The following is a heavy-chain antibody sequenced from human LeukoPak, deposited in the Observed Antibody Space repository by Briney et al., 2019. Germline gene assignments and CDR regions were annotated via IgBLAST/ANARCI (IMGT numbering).Heavy chain of an antibody. CDR1: GFTFSSYS. V-gene: IGHV3-21*01. Sequence: PGGSLRLSCAVSGFTFSSYSMNWVRQAPGKGLEWVSAISSGSSHINYADSVEGRFTISRDNAENSLYLQMNSLRAEDTAVYYCARVGHWNDLDYYYYMDVWGKGTTVTVSS. CDR3: ARVGHWNDLDYYYYMDV. CDR2: ISSGSSHI. J-gene: IGHJ6*03. D-gene: IGHD1-1*01.